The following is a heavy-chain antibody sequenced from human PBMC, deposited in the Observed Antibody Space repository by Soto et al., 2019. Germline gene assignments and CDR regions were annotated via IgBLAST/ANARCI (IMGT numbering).Heavy chain of an antibody. CDR2: IIPILGIA. Sequence: SVKVSCKASGGTFSSYTISWVRQAPGQGLEWMGRIIPILGIANYAQKFQGRVTITADKSTSTAYMELSSLRSEDTAVYYCARVRGVIGGIGYWGQGTLVTVSS. CDR1: GGTFSSYT. CDR3: ARVRGVIGGIGY. V-gene: IGHV1-69*02. J-gene: IGHJ4*02. D-gene: IGHD3-10*01.